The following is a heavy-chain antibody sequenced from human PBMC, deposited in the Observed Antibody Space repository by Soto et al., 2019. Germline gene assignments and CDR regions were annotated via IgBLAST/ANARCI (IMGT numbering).Heavy chain of an antibody. D-gene: IGHD3-22*01. CDR2: IYYSGST. V-gene: IGHV4-39*01. CDR1: GDSISSSSYY. Sequence: PSETLSLTCTVSGDSISSSSYYWGWIRQPPGKGLEWIGSIYYSGSTYYNKSLKSRVTISVNTSKKQFSLKLSSVTAADTAVYYCARHAYYYDSSGYHYYFDYWGQGTLVTVS. J-gene: IGHJ4*02. CDR3: ARHAYYYDSSGYHYYFDY.